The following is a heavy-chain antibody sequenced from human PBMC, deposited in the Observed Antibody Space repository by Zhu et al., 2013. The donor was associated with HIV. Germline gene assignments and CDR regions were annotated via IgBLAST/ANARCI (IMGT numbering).Heavy chain of an antibody. J-gene: IGHJ4*02. V-gene: IGHV1-18*04. CDR2: INPYNGVR. D-gene: IGHD2-21*02. CDR1: GFIFTSVG. Sequence: QDQLVQSGLELKKPGASVKISCKATGFIFTSVGYSWVRQAPGRGFEWMGWINPYNGVRVPAQRLQDRLTLAADTSTNTVYMELKNLRPDDTAIYYCTRDRQRVTFDYWGQGTLVTVAS. CDR3: TRDRQRVTFDY.